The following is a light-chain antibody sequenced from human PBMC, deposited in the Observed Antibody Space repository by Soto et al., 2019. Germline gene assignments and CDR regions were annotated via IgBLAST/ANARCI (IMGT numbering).Light chain of an antibody. CDR2: LEGSGSY. Sequence: QSVLTQSCSASASLGSSVKLTCTLSSGHSSYIIAWHQQQPGKAPRYLMKLEGSGSYNKGSGVPDRFSGSSSGADRYLTISNLQSEDAADYYCETWDSNTRVFGGGTKLTVL. CDR3: ETWDSNTRV. CDR1: SGHSSYI. V-gene: IGLV4-60*03. J-gene: IGLJ2*01.